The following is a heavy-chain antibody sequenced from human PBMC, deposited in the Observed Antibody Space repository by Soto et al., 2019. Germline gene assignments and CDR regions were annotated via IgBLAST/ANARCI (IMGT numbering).Heavy chain of an antibody. V-gene: IGHV3-11*01. CDR3: TRGGGTAAPGGV. Sequence: LRLSCAASGFTFSDYYMSWIRQAPGRGLEWISHINRSGSIKYYVDSVKGRFTISRDNAKNSLYLQMNSLRAEDTAIYYCTRGGGTAAPGGVWGQGTPVTVSS. CDR1: GFTFSDYY. D-gene: IGHD6-13*01. CDR2: INRSGSIK. J-gene: IGHJ6*02.